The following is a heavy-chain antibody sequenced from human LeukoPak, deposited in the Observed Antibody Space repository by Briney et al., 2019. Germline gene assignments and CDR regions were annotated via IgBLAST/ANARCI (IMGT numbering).Heavy chain of an antibody. Sequence: SETLSLTCTVSGGSISSYYWSWIRQPAGKGLEWIGRIYTSGSTNYNPSLKSRVTMSVDTSKNQFSLKLSSVIAADTAVYYCARDGGSIAARPAAFDIWGQGTMVTVSS. CDR3: ARDGGSIAARPAAFDI. V-gene: IGHV4-4*07. D-gene: IGHD6-6*01. CDR2: IYTSGST. CDR1: GGSISSYY. J-gene: IGHJ3*02.